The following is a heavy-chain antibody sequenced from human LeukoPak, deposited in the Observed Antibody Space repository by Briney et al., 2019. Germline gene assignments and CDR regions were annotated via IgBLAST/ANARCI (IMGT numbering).Heavy chain of an antibody. V-gene: IGHV3-64*01. D-gene: IGHD1-26*01. CDR3: ARDIDSSGSYYGPFDY. Sequence: GGSLRLSCAASGFTFSSYAMHWVRQAPGKGLEYVSAISSNGGSTYYATSVKGRFTISRDNSKNTLYLQMGSLRAEDMAVYYCARDIDSSGSYYGPFDYWGQGTLVTVSS. CDR2: ISSNGGST. J-gene: IGHJ4*02. CDR1: GFTFSSYA.